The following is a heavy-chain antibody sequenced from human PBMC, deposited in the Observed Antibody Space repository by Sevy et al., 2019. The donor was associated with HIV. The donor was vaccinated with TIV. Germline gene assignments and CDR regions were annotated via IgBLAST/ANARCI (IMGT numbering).Heavy chain of an antibody. CDR2: ININTGNP. CDR3: ARDLWYGDYGYYYYYYGMDV. D-gene: IGHD4-17*01. J-gene: IGHJ6*02. V-gene: IGHV7-4-1*02. Sequence: ASVKVSCKASGYTFTSYAMNWVRQAPGQGLEWMGWININTGNPTYAQGFTGRFVFSLDTSVSTAYLQISSLKAEDTAVYYCARDLWYGDYGYYYYYYGMDVWGQGTMVTVSS. CDR1: GYTFTSYA.